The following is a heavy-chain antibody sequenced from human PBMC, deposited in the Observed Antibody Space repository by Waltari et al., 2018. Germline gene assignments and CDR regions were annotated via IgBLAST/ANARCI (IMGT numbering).Heavy chain of an antibody. CDR1: GGTFSSYA. J-gene: IGHJ6*02. D-gene: IGHD3-10*01. Sequence: QVQLVQSGAEVKKPGSSVKVSCKASGGTFSSYAISWVRQAPGQGLEWMGGIIPILGIANYAQKFQGRVTITADKSTSTAYMELSSLRSEDTAVYYCARPHGRFGERYYGMDVWGQGTTVTVSS. CDR3: ARPHGRFGERYYGMDV. CDR2: IIPILGIA. V-gene: IGHV1-69*10.